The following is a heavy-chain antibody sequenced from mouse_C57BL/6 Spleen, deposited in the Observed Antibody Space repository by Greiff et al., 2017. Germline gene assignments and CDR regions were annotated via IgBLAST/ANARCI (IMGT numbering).Heavy chain of an antibody. CDR3: VRENYGSSLYYAMDY. CDR2: ISDGGSYT. Sequence: EVKVEESGGGLVKPGGSLKLSCAASGFTFSSYAMSWVRQTPEKRLAWVATISDGGSYTYYPDNVKGRFTISRDNAKNNLYLQMSHLKSEDTAMYYCVRENYGSSLYYAMDYWGQGTSVTVSS. D-gene: IGHD1-1*01. V-gene: IGHV5-4*01. CDR1: GFTFSSYA. J-gene: IGHJ4*01.